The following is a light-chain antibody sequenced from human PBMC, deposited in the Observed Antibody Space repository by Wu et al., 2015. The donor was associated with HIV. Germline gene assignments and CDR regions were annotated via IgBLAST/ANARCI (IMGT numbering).Light chain of an antibody. V-gene: IGKV3-11*01. Sequence: EILLTQSPATVSLSPGESVTLSCRANQSVSSHLGWYQQKFGRAPRLVLYDASKRATGAPARFSGSGSGTDFTLTIRNLEPEDFAVYYCHQRSNWPYTFGRGPNWRSN. CDR1: QSVSSH. CDR2: DAS. J-gene: IGKJ2*01. CDR3: HQRSNWPYT.